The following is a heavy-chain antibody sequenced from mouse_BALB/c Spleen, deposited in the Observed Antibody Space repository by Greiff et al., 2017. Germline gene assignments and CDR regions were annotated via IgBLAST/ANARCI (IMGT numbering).Heavy chain of an antibody. Sequence: VQLQQSGPELVKPGASVKISCKASGYAFSSSWMNWVKQRPGQGLEWIGRIYPGDGDTNYNGKFKGKATLTADKSSSTAYMQLSSLTSVDSAVYFCARDTTVVEGFAYWGQGTLVTVSA. CDR3: ARDTTVVEGFAY. J-gene: IGHJ3*01. V-gene: IGHV1-82*01. CDR1: GYAFSSSW. CDR2: IYPGDGDT. D-gene: IGHD1-1*01.